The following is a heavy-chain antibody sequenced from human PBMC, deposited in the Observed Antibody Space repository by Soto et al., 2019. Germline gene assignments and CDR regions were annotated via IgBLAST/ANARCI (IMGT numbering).Heavy chain of an antibody. D-gene: IGHD3-16*02. CDR3: ARDESDDYVWGRYRS. V-gene: IGHV1-69*13. CDR2: IMPSSPTV. Sequence: SVKVSCKASGGTFSNFGLSWVRQAPGQGLEWMGGIMPSSPTVTYAQNFQGRVIITADESTRTTYMDLSGLRSEDTAVYYCARDESDDYVWGRYRSWGQGTPVTVSS. J-gene: IGHJ5*02. CDR1: GGTFSNFG.